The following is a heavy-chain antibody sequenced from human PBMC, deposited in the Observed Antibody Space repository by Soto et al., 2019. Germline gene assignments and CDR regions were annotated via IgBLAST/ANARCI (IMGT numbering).Heavy chain of an antibody. V-gene: IGHV4-4*07. J-gene: IGHJ6*02. D-gene: IGHD2-2*01. CDR1: GGSISGYY. Sequence: QMHLQESGPGLVKPSETLSLTCTVSGGSISGYYWSWVRQPAGKGLEWVGRIYSDGTTNYSPSLKSRVTMSLDTSKDQFSLHLNSGTAADTAVYYCSRVGCSNSKCYTRGMDVWGQGTTVTVSS. CDR2: IYSDGTT. CDR3: SRVGCSNSKCYTRGMDV.